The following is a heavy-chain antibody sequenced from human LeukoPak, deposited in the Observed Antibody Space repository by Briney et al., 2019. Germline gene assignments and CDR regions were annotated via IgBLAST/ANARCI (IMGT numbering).Heavy chain of an antibody. CDR3: ARDHGS. D-gene: IGHD5-24*01. J-gene: IGHJ4*02. CDR1: GDSISTSNSY. V-gene: IGHV4-39*07. CDR2: IYYSGNT. Sequence: SETLSLTCTVSGDSISTSNSYWGWIRQPPGKGLEWIGSIYYSGNTYYNASLKSRVTISVDTSKNQFSLKLSSVTAADTAVYYCARDHGSWGEGTLVTVSS.